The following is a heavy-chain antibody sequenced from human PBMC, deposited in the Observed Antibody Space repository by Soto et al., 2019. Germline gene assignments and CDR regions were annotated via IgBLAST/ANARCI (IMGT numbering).Heavy chain of an antibody. V-gene: IGHV3-23*01. CDR3: AKAVLGDYDFWSGCGGDV. J-gene: IGHJ6*02. CDR2: ISGSGGST. CDR1: GFTFSSYA. Sequence: EVQLLESGGGLVQPGGSLRLSCAASGFTFSSYAMSWVRQAQGKGLEWVSAISGSGGSTYYADSVKGRFTISRDNSKKQLYLQMNSLRAEDTAVYYCAKAVLGDYDFWSGCGGDVWGQGTTVTVSS. D-gene: IGHD3-3*01.